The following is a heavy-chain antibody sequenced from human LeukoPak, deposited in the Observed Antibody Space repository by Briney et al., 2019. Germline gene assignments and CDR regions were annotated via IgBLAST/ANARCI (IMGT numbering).Heavy chain of an antibody. D-gene: IGHD3-10*01. CDR3: AVGGVYLRGGAEAFDI. V-gene: IGHV4-39*07. CDR1: GGSISSSSSY. Sequence: PSETLSLTCTVSGGSISSSSSYWGWIRQPPGKGLEWIGGIYYSGSTYYNPSLKGRVTISVDKSKNQFSLKLSSVTAADTAVYYCAVGGVYLRGGAEAFDIWGQGTMVTVSS. CDR2: IYYSGST. J-gene: IGHJ3*02.